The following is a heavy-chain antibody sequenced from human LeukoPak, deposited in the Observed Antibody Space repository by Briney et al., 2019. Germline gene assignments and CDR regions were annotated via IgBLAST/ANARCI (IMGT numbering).Heavy chain of an antibody. CDR1: GGSFSGYY. D-gene: IGHD1-1*01. CDR2: INHGGST. Sequence: SETLSLTCADYGGSFSGYYWSWIRQPPGKGLEWIGEINHGGSTNYNPSLKSRVTISVDTSKNQFSLTLSSATAADTAVYYCARDDPYYFDYWGQGTLVTVSS. V-gene: IGHV4-34*01. J-gene: IGHJ4*02. CDR3: ARDDPYYFDY.